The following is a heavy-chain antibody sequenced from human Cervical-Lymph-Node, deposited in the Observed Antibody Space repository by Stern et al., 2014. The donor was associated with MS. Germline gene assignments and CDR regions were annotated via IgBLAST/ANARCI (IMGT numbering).Heavy chain of an antibody. J-gene: IGHJ4*02. V-gene: IGHV4-4*02. CDR3: ARDQGFQLMNS. Sequence: VQLQESGPGLVRPSGTLSLTCAVSGDSISNDNWWSWVRQPPGKGLECIGEVYHTGSANYDPSLKSRVTISVDKSKNQFSLRLTSMTAADTAVYYCARDQGFQLMNSWGQGTLVIVSS. CDR2: VYHTGSA. CDR1: GDSISNDNW. D-gene: IGHD2-2*01.